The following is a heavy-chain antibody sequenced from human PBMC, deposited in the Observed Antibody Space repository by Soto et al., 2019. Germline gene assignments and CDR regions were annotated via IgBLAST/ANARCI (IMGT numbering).Heavy chain of an antibody. CDR3: ARSIAVVTALDY. V-gene: IGHV1-3*01. D-gene: IGHD2-21*02. J-gene: IGHJ4*02. CDR1: RYTFTSYA. Sequence: SVEVSCEACRYTFTSYAISWVRQAPGQRLEWMGWINAGNGNTKYSQKFQGRVTITRDTSASTAYMELSSLRSEDTAVYYCARSIAVVTALDYWGQGTLVTVSS. CDR2: INAGNGNT.